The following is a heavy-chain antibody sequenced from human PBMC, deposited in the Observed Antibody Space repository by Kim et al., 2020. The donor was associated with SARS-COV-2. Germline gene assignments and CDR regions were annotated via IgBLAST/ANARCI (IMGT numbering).Heavy chain of an antibody. D-gene: IGHD1-26*01. CDR1: DASITNTNYY. J-gene: IGHJ4*02. Sequence: SETLSLTCAVSDASITNTNYYWAWIRQPPGKGLEWIGSIYHAGSTSYSPSLKSRVTISVDTSKNQFSLTLNSVTAADTAVYFCAMERGFWELSFWGQGPLVTVSS. CDR3: AMERGFWELSF. CDR2: IYHAGST. V-gene: IGHV4-39*01.